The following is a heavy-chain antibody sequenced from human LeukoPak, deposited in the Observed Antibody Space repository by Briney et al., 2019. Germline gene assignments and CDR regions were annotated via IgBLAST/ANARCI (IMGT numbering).Heavy chain of an antibody. CDR3: ATVLTVRYYYYGMDV. J-gene: IGHJ6*02. Sequence: SVKVSCKASGGTFSSYAISWVRQAPGQGLEWMGGIIPIFGTANYARKFQGRVTITADESTSTAYMELSSLRSEDTAVYYCATVLTVRYYYYGMDVWGQGTTVTVSS. V-gene: IGHV1-69*13. CDR1: GGTFSSYA. D-gene: IGHD4-17*01. CDR2: IIPIFGTA.